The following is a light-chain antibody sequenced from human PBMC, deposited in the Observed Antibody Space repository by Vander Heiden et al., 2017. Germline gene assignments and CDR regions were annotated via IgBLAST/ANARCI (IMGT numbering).Light chain of an antibody. V-gene: IGKV3-15*01. Sequence: EVVMTQSPDTLSVSPGETATLSCRASQSISRDLAWYQQKPCQPPKLLIYDTSDRAAGLPARFSGSGSGTEFTLTISSLQSEDFAVYSCQQYNYWPPSFGGGTKVEIK. J-gene: IGKJ4*01. CDR3: QQYNYWPPS. CDR1: QSISRD. CDR2: DTS.